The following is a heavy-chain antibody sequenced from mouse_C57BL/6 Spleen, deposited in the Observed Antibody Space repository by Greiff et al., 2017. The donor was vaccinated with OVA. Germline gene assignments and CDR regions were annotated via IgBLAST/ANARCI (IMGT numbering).Heavy chain of an antibody. Sequence: QVQLKESGAELVKPGASVKLSCKASGYTFTSYWMQWVKQRPGQGLEWIGEIDPSDSYTNYNQKFKGKATLTVDTSSSTAYMQLSSLTSEDSAVYYCARNYYGSSSRYFDVWGTGTTVTVSS. CDR1: GYTFTSYW. V-gene: IGHV1-50*01. CDR2: IDPSDSYT. CDR3: ARNYYGSSSRYFDV. D-gene: IGHD1-1*01. J-gene: IGHJ1*03.